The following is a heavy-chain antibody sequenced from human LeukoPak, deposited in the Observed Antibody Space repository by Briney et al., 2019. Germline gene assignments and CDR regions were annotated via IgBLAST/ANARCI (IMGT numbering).Heavy chain of an antibody. Sequence: PSETLSLTCAVYGGSFSGYHWSWIRQPPGKGLEWIGEINHSGSTNYNPSLKSRVTISVDTSKNQFSLKLSSVTAADTAVYYCARGPYCGGDCSWGQGTLVTVSS. CDR1: GGSFSGYH. V-gene: IGHV4-34*01. CDR2: INHSGST. J-gene: IGHJ5*02. CDR3: ARGPYCGGDCS. D-gene: IGHD2-21*02.